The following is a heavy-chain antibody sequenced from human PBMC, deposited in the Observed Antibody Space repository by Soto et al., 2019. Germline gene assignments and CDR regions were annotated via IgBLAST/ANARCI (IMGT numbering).Heavy chain of an antibody. CDR1: GFTFANSW. Sequence: GGSLRLSCAASGFTFANSWMHWIRQAPGKGLEWVTGILYDGSDKYYADSVKGRFTISRENSKNTLYLQMNSLRTEDSAVYYCAKAGGGFGDFVHHWGQGTPVTVSS. CDR3: AKAGGGFGDFVHH. D-gene: IGHD3-10*01. J-gene: IGHJ4*02. V-gene: IGHV3-30*18. CDR2: ILYDGSDK.